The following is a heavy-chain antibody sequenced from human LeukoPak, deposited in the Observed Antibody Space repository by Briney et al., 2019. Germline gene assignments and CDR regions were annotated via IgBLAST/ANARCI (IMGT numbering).Heavy chain of an antibody. J-gene: IGHJ4*02. Sequence: GGSLRLSCGASGFNLKTYSMTWVRQAPGKGLEWVSSISSTGTFLYYADSVKGRFTVSRDNADHTVFLQLTSLRAEDTGVYYCTRGGYSSSWYPAFEYWGQGTQVTVSS. CDR1: GFNLKTYS. CDR2: ISSTGTFL. D-gene: IGHD6-13*01. V-gene: IGHV3-21*06. CDR3: TRGGYSSSWYPAFEY.